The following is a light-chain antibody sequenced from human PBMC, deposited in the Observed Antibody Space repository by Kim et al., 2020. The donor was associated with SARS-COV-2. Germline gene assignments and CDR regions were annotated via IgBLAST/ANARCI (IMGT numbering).Light chain of an antibody. CDR2: EAS. V-gene: IGKV1-5*03. Sequence: DIQMTQSPSTLSVSVGDRVTITCRASQSIGTWLAWYQQKPGKAPRLLIYEASNLDSGVPSRFSGSGSGTEFTLTISSLQTDDFATYYGQQYNRSPGLNVGGGTKVDIK. J-gene: IGKJ4*01. CDR1: QSIGTW. CDR3: QQYNRSPGLN.